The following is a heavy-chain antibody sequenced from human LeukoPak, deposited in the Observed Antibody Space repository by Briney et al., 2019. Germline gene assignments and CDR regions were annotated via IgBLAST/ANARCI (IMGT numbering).Heavy chain of an antibody. J-gene: IGHJ4*02. Sequence: GGSLRLSCAASGFTFSDYYMSWIRQAPGKGLEWVSYISSSGSTIDYADSVKGRFTVSRDNAKNSLYLQMNSLRAEDTAVYYCARISSISYYFDYWGLGTLVTVSS. V-gene: IGHV3-11*04. CDR2: ISSSGSTI. CDR1: GFTFSDYY. CDR3: ARISSISYYFDY.